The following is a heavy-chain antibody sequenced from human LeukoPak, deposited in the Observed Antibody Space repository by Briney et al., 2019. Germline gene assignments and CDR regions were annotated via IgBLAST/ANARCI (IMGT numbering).Heavy chain of an antibody. Sequence: GGSLRLSCAASGFTFSSYSMNWVRQAPGKGLEWVSSINSSSSYIYYADSVKGRFTISRDNAKNSLYLQMNSLRAEDTAVYYCARAIYDYVWGSYPPIDYWGQGTLVTVSS. V-gene: IGHV3-21*01. CDR1: GFTFSSYS. D-gene: IGHD3-16*02. J-gene: IGHJ4*02. CDR3: ARAIYDYVWGSYPPIDY. CDR2: INSSSSYI.